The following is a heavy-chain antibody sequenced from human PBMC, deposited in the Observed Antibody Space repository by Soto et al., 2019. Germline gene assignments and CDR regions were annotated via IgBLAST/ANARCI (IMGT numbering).Heavy chain of an antibody. CDR2: IDPSDSQT. Sequence: GESLKIACKGSGYNFAGYWITWVRQKPGKGLEWMGRIDPSDSQTYYSPSFRGHVTISATKSITTVFLQWSSLRASDTAMYYCARQIYDSDTGPNFQYYFDSWGQGTPVTVSS. J-gene: IGHJ4*02. D-gene: IGHD3-22*01. CDR3: ARQIYDSDTGPNFQYYFDS. CDR1: GYNFAGYW. V-gene: IGHV5-10-1*01.